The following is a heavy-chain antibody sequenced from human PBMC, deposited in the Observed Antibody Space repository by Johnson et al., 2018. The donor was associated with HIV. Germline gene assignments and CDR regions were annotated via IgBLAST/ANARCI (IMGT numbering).Heavy chain of an antibody. CDR2: IGTAGDT. Sequence: EVQVVESGGGLVQPGGSLRLSCAASGFTFSSYDMHWVRQATGKGLEWVSAIGTAGDTYYPGSVKGRFTISRENAKNSLYLQMNSLRAGDTAVYYCARSGGAVAGVDAFDIWGQGTMVTVSS. V-gene: IGHV3-13*01. J-gene: IGHJ3*02. D-gene: IGHD6-19*01. CDR1: GFTFSSYD. CDR3: ARSGGAVAGVDAFDI.